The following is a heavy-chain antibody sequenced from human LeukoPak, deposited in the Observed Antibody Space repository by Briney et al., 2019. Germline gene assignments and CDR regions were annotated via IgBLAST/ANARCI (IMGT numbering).Heavy chain of an antibody. CDR3: ARGRGQWLVLSDV. Sequence: ASVKVSCKASGYTFTGYYMHWVRQAPGQGLERMGWINPNSGGTNHAQKFQGRVTMTRDTSISTAYMELSRLRSDDTAVYYCARGRGQWLVLSDVWGQGTTVTVSS. V-gene: IGHV1-2*02. CDR2: INPNSGGT. CDR1: GYTFTGYY. J-gene: IGHJ6*02. D-gene: IGHD6-19*01.